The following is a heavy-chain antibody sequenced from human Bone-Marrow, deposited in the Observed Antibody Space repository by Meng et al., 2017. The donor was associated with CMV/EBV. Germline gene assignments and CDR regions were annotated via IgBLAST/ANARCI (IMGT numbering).Heavy chain of an antibody. D-gene: IGHD3-3*01. CDR1: GFTFDDYA. Sequence: GGSLRLSCAASGFTFDDYAMHWVRQTPGKGLEWVSGISWNSGSIGYADSVKGRFTISRDNAKNSLYLQMNSLRAEDMALYYCAKDSDIRSYYDFWSGFPEVGYFDSWGQGTLVTVSS. V-gene: IGHV3-9*03. J-gene: IGHJ4*02. CDR2: ISWNSGSI. CDR3: AKDSDIRSYYDFWSGFPEVGYFDS.